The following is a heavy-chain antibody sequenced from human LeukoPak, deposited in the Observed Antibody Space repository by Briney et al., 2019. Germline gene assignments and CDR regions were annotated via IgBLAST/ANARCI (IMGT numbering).Heavy chain of an antibody. Sequence: AETLTLSCAVSGFTFSSYAMSWVRQAPGKGLDWVSPISCSGGRTYYPNSLKGRFTIFKDKSKNPLCLQMISITDEDTAVYYFAKTQTWCYGSGPPYHFDYWGQGTLDTVSS. CDR3: AKTQTWCYGSGPPYHFDY. J-gene: IGHJ4*02. D-gene: IGHD3-10*01. V-gene: IGHV3-23*01. CDR1: GFTFSSYA. CDR2: ISCSGGRT.